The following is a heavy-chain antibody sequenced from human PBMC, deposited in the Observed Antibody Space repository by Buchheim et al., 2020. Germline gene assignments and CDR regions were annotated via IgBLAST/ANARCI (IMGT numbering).Heavy chain of an antibody. J-gene: IGHJ2*01. Sequence: QVQLQQWGAGLLKPSQTLSLTCTVSGGSISSGGYYWSWIRQHPGKGLEWIGYIYHSGSTYYNPSLKSRITISVDTSKNQFSLKLSSVTAADTAVYYCVARNKSYWYFDLWGRGTL. CDR3: VARNKSYWYFDL. D-gene: IGHD2/OR15-2a*01. CDR2: IYHSGST. V-gene: IGHV4-31*03. CDR1: GGSISSGGYY.